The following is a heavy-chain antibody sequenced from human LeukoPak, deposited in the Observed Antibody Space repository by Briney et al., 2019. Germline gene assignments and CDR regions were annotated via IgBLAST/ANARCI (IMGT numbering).Heavy chain of an antibody. CDR3: ASSNPRFLWYSHLES. CDR2: ISYDGSNK. D-gene: IGHD6-13*01. Sequence: GRSLRLSCAASGFTFSSYAMHWVRQAPGKGLEWVAVISYDGSNKYSADSVKGRFTVSRDNSKNTLSLQMNSLRPEDTAVYYCASSNPRFLWYSHLESWGQGTLVTVSS. J-gene: IGHJ5*02. V-gene: IGHV3-30*04. CDR1: GFTFSSYA.